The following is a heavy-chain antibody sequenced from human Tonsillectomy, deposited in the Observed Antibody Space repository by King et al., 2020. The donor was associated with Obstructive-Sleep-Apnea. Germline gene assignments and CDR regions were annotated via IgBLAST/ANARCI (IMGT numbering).Heavy chain of an antibody. V-gene: IGHV3-9*01. Sequence: VQLVESGGGLVQPGRSLRLSCAASGFTFDDYAMHWVRQAPGKGLEWVSGISWNSGSMDYADSVKGRFTISRDYAKNSLYLQMNSLRAEDTALYYCAKGLGASNDYWGQGTLVTVSS. J-gene: IGHJ4*02. CDR1: GFTFDDYA. CDR2: ISWNSGSM. D-gene: IGHD4-11*01. CDR3: AKGLGASNDY.